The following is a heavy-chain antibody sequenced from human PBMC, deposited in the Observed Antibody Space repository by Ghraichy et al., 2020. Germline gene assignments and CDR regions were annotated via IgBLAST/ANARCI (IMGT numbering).Heavy chain of an antibody. Sequence: GSLRLSCAASGFTFSRFSMNWVRQAPGKGLEWLSYISYSGDTIHYAESVKGRFTISRDNVKNSLYLQMNGLRPEDTAVYYCARDQAEQRLDYWGQGTLVTVAS. CDR3: ARDQAEQRLDY. V-gene: IGHV3-48*01. D-gene: IGHD1/OR15-1a*01. CDR1: GFTFSRFS. J-gene: IGHJ4*02. CDR2: ISYSGDTI.